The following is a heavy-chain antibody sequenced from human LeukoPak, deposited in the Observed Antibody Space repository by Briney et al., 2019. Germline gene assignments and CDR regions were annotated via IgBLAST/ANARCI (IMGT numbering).Heavy chain of an antibody. CDR1: GGSISSSSYY. D-gene: IGHD4-17*01. Sequence: SETLSLTCTVSGGSISSSSYYWGWIRQPPGKGLEWIGSIYYSGSTYYNPSLKSRVTISVDTSKNQFSLKLSSVTAADTAVYYCARVKTVYFDYWGQGTLVTVSS. J-gene: IGHJ4*02. CDR2: IYYSGST. V-gene: IGHV4-39*07. CDR3: ARVKTVYFDY.